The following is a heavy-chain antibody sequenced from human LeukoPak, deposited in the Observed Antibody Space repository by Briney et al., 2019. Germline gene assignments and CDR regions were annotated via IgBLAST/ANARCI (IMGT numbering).Heavy chain of an antibody. Sequence: SETLSLTCTVSGGSISSSSHCWGWIRQPAGKGLEWIGRIYTSGSTYYNPSLKSRVTMSVDTSKNQFSLKLSSVTAADTAVYYCARDQRVAAAGGAFDIWGQGTMVTVSS. J-gene: IGHJ3*02. CDR1: GGSISSSSHC. CDR2: IYTSGST. V-gene: IGHV4-61*02. CDR3: ARDQRVAAAGGAFDI. D-gene: IGHD6-13*01.